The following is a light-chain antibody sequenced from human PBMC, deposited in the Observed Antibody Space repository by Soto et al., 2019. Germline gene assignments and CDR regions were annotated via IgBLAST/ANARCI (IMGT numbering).Light chain of an antibody. Sequence: QPVLTQSPSASGTPGQRVTISCSGSSSNIGSNTVNWYQQLPGRAPKLLIYSNNQRPSGVPDRFSGSKSGTSASLAISGLQSEDEADYYCAAWDDSLNGVVFGGGTKLTVL. J-gene: IGLJ2*01. V-gene: IGLV1-44*01. CDR2: SNN. CDR3: AAWDDSLNGVV. CDR1: SSNIGSNT.